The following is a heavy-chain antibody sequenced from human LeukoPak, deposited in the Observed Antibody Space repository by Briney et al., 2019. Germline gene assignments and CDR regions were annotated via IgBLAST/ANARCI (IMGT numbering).Heavy chain of an antibody. J-gene: IGHJ4*02. CDR3: ASGTIAVAGIFDY. CDR1: GGSISSSSYY. D-gene: IGHD6-19*01. CDR2: IHYSGST. Sequence: KASETLSLTCTVSGGSISSSSYYWGWIRQPPGKGLEWIGSIHYSGSTYYSPSLKSRVTISVDTSKNQFSLKLSSVTAADTAVYYCASGTIAVAGIFDYWGQGILVTVSS. V-gene: IGHV4-39*07.